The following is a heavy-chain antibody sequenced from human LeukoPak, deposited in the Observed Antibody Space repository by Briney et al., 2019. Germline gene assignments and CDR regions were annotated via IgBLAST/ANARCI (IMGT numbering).Heavy chain of an antibody. CDR2: VYYSVST. V-gene: IGHV4-39*01. J-gene: IGHJ4*02. Sequence: PSETLSLTCTVSGGSISSSSYYWGWIRQPPGKGLEWIGSVYYSVSTYYNPSLKSRVTISVDTSKNQFSLKLSSVTAADTAVYYCARLSDMLGYCSGGSCYGPYFDYWGQGTLVTVSS. D-gene: IGHD2-15*01. CDR3: ARLSDMLGYCSGGSCYGPYFDY. CDR1: GGSISSSSYY.